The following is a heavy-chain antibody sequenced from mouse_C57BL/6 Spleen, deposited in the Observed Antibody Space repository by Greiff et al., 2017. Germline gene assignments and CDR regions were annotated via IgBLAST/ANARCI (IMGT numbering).Heavy chain of an antibody. J-gene: IGHJ4*01. CDR3: ALLPHYYAMDY. Sequence: VQLQQPGAELVKPGASVKVSCKASGYTFTSYWMHWVKQRPGQGLEWIGRIHPSDSDTNYNQKFKGKATLTGDKSSSTAYMQLSSLTSEDSAVYYCALLPHYYAMDYWGQGTSVTVSS. V-gene: IGHV1-74*01. CDR1: GYTFTSYW. CDR2: IHPSDSDT. D-gene: IGHD1-1*01.